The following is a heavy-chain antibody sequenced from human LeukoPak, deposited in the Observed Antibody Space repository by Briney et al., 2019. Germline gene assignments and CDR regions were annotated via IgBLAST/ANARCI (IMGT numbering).Heavy chain of an antibody. J-gene: IGHJ6*03. CDR1: GYTFTGYY. Sequence: ASVKVSCKASGYTFTGYYMHWVRQAPGQGLEWMGWINPNSGGTNYAQKFQGRVTMTRDTSISTAYMELSRLRSDDTAVYYCARAWELGDYYYYMDVWGKGTTVTVSS. V-gene: IGHV1-2*02. D-gene: IGHD1-26*01. CDR3: ARAWELGDYYYYMDV. CDR2: INPNSGGT.